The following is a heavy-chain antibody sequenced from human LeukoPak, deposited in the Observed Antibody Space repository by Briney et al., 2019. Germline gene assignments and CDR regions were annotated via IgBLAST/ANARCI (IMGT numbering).Heavy chain of an antibody. J-gene: IGHJ6*02. CDR1: GGTFISYA. Sequence: SVKVSCKASGGTFISYAISWVRQAPGQGLEWMGGIIPIFGTANYAQKFQGRVTITADESTSTAYMELSSLRSEDTAVYYCAIPTRCSSTSCYIYYYYYGMDVWGQGTTVTVSS. CDR2: IIPIFGTA. CDR3: AIPTRCSSTSCYIYYYYYGMDV. V-gene: IGHV1-69*13. D-gene: IGHD2-2*02.